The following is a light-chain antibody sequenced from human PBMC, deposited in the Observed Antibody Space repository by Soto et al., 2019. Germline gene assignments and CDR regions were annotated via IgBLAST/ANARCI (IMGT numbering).Light chain of an antibody. V-gene: IGKV3-20*01. J-gene: IGKJ1*01. CDR3: QQYGSSPTT. Sequence: ESVLTQSPGTLSLSPGERATLSCRASQSVSSSYLAWYQQKPGQAPRLLIYGASSRATGIPDRFSGSGSGTDFTLTISRLEPEDFAEYYCQQYGSSPTTFGQGTKV. CDR1: QSVSSSY. CDR2: GAS.